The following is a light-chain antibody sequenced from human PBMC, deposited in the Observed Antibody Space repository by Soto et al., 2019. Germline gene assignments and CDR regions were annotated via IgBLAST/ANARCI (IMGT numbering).Light chain of an antibody. J-gene: IGLJ2*01. V-gene: IGLV1-40*01. Sequence: QSVLTQPPSVSGAPGQRVTISCTGSSSNIGAGYDVHWYQQLPGTAPKLLIYVNSNRPSGVPDRFSGSKSGTSASLAITGLQAEDEADYSSLSVVFGGGTKLTVL. CDR1: SSNIGAGYD. CDR2: VNS. CDR3: LSVV.